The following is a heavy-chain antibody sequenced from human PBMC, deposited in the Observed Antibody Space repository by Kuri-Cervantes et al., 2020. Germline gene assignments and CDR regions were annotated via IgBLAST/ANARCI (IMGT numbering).Heavy chain of an antibody. CDR2: ISSSSSYI. CDR3: ARGVRVVVATNYYYGLDV. V-gene: IGHV3-21*04. CDR1: GFTFSSYS. Sequence: GESLKISCAASGFTFSSYSMNWVRQAPGKGLEWVSSISSSSSYIYYADSVKGRFTVSRDNSKNTLYLQMNSLRVEDTAIFYCARGVRVVVATNYYYGLDVWGQGTTVTVSS. D-gene: IGHD2-21*01. J-gene: IGHJ6*02.